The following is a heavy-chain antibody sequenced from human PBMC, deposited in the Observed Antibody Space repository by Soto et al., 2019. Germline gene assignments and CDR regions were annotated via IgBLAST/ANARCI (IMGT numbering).Heavy chain of an antibody. V-gene: IGHV4-31*03. D-gene: IGHD5-18*01. CDR2: IYYSGST. J-gene: IGHJ4*02. CDR1: GGSISSGGYY. CDR3: ARVEGTSGYSYGHTSYFDY. Sequence: PSETLSLTCTVSGGSISSGGYYWSWIRQHPGKGLEWIGYIYYSGSTYYNPSLKSRVTISVDTSKNQFSLKLSSVTAADTAVYYCARVEGTSGYSYGHTSYFDYWGQGTLVTVSS.